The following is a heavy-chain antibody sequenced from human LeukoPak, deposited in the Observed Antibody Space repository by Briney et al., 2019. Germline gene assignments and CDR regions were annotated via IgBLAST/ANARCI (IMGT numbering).Heavy chain of an antibody. CDR3: ARVTRGYSYGPVDY. V-gene: IGHV3-30*04. CDR2: ISYDGSNK. Sequence: PGGSLRLSCAASGFTFSSYAMHWVRQAPGKGLEWVALISYDGSNKYYADSVKGRFTISRDNSKNTLYLQMNSLRAEDTAVYYCARVTRGYSYGPVDYWGQGTLVTVSS. J-gene: IGHJ4*02. D-gene: IGHD5-18*01. CDR1: GFTFSSYA.